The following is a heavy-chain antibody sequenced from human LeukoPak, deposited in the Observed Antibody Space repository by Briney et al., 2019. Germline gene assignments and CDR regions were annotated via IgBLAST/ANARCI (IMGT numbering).Heavy chain of an antibody. V-gene: IGHV3-30*18. J-gene: IGHJ4*02. CDR2: ISYDGSNK. D-gene: IGHD1-26*01. Sequence: GGSLRLSCAASGFTFSNYGMHWVRQAPGKGRAWVALISYDGSNKYYADSVKGRFTISRDNSKNTLYLQKNSLRAEDTALYHCAKDHPDSHRRSWPLVDYWGEGTLVTVSS. CDR1: GFTFSNYG. CDR3: AKDHPDSHRRSWPLVDY.